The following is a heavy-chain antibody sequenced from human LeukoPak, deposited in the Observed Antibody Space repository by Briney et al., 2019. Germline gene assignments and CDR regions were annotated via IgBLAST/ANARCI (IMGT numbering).Heavy chain of an antibody. Sequence: GGSLRLSCAASGFTLSSYSMNWVRQAPGKGLEWVSSISSSSSYIYYADSVKGRFTISRDNAKNSLYLQMNSLRAEDTAVYYCARDLGYCSSTSCYLGVWFDPWGQGTLVTVSS. J-gene: IGHJ5*02. CDR2: ISSSSSYI. CDR3: ARDLGYCSSTSCYLGVWFDP. V-gene: IGHV3-21*01. D-gene: IGHD2-2*01. CDR1: GFTLSSYS.